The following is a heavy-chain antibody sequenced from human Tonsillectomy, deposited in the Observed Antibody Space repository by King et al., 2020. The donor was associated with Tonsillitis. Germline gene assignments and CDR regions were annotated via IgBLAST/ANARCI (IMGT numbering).Heavy chain of an antibody. CDR1: GGSISDYY. CDR2: IHYSGST. J-gene: IGHJ4*02. D-gene: IGHD2-2*01. Sequence: VQLQESGPGLVKPSETLSLTCTVSGGSISDYYWSWIRQPPGKGLEWVGYIHYSGSTHYSPSLESRVTISVDTSKNRFSLKLSSVTAADTAIYYCARAWDYALYYFDYWGQGALVTVSS. CDR3: ARAWDYALYYFDY. V-gene: IGHV4-59*01.